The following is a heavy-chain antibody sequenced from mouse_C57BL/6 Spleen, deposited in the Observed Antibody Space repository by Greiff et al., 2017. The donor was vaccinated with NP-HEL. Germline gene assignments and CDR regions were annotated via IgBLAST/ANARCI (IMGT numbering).Heavy chain of an antibody. Sequence: EVKVVESGGGLVKPGGSLKLSCAASGFTFSDYGMHWVLQAPEKGLEWVAYISSGSSTIYYADTVKGRFTISRDNAKNTLFLQMTSLRSEDTGMYYCARGDYFDYWGQGTTLTVSS. CDR1: GFTFSDYG. CDR3: ARGDYFDY. J-gene: IGHJ2*01. CDR2: ISSGSSTI. V-gene: IGHV5-17*01.